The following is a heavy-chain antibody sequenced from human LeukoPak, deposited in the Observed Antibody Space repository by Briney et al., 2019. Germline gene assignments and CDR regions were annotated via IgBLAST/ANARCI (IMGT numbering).Heavy chain of an antibody. CDR3: ATDSYSKGYY. Sequence: GGSLRLSCAASGFTFSYYLMSWVRQAPGKGLEWVANIKQDGSENNYVGSVKGRFTISRDDAKSLLYLQMNSLRAEDTALYLWATDSYSKGYYGGQGTLVTVSS. J-gene: IGHJ4*02. CDR1: GFTFSYYL. CDR2: IKQDGSEN. D-gene: IGHD4-11*01. V-gene: IGHV3-7*05.